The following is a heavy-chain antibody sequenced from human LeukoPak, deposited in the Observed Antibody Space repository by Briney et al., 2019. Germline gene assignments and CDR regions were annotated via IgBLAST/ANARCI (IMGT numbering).Heavy chain of an antibody. CDR2: IYPGGST. Sequence: GGSLKLSCEASGFTVSSNYMSWVRQAPGKGLEWVSFIYPGGSTYNAESVKDGFTTSRDNSKNTLYFQMTSRRAEDTAVYYCPRDNWAYHMDVWGKGTTVTISS. D-gene: IGHD3-16*01. V-gene: IGHV3-53*01. CDR3: PRDNWAYHMDV. J-gene: IGHJ6*03. CDR1: GFTVSSNY.